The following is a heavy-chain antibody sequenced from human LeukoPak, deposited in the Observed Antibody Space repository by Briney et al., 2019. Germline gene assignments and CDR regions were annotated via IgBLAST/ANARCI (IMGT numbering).Heavy chain of an antibody. CDR1: GFTFSSYG. V-gene: IGHV3-33*01. Sequence: PGGSLRLSCAASGFTFSSYGMHWVRQAPGKGLEWVAVIWYDGSNKYYADSVKGRFTISGDNSKNTLYLQMNSLRAEDTAVYYCARDRDDSSGYYLDYWGQGTLVTVSS. CDR2: IWYDGSNK. CDR3: ARDRDDSSGYYLDY. D-gene: IGHD3-22*01. J-gene: IGHJ4*02.